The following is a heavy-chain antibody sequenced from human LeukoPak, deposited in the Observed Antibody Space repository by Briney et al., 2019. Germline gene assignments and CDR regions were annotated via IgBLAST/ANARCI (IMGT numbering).Heavy chain of an antibody. CDR2: IYYSGST. Sequence: PGGSLRLSCAASGFTVSSNYMSWVRQAPGKGLEWIGSIYYSGSTYYNPSLKSRVTISVDTSKNQFSLKLSSVTAADTAVYYCARQPRSRSSGHLDYWGQGTLVTVSS. CDR3: ARQPRSRSSGHLDY. D-gene: IGHD6-19*01. CDR1: GFTVSSNY. J-gene: IGHJ4*02. V-gene: IGHV4-39*01.